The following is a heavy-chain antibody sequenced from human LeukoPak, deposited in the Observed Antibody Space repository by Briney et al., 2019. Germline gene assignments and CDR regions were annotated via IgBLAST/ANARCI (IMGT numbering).Heavy chain of an antibody. CDR2: IYTSGST. V-gene: IGHV4-4*07. J-gene: IGHJ5*02. Sequence: SETLSLTCTVSGGSISSYYWSWIRQPAGKGLEWIGRIYTSGSTNYNPSLKSRVTISVDTSKNQFSLKLTSVTAADTAVYYCARHPSGRMWLQQGGWFDPWGQGTLVTVSS. D-gene: IGHD5-24*01. CDR1: GGSISSYY. CDR3: ARHPSGRMWLQQGGWFDP.